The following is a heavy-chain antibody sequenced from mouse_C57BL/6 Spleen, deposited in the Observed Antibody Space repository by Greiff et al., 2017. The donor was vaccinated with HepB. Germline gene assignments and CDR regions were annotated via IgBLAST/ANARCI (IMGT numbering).Heavy chain of an antibody. J-gene: IGHJ4*01. Sequence: DVMLVESGGGLVQPGGSMKLSCVASGFTFSNYWMNWVRQSPEKGLEWVAQIRLKSDNYATHYAESVKGRFTISRDDSKSSVYLQMNNLRAEDTGIYYCQYYSGSSSYYAMDYWGQGTSVTASS. CDR3: QYYSGSSSYYAMDY. V-gene: IGHV6-3*01. D-gene: IGHD1-1*01. CDR1: GFTFSNYW. CDR2: IRLKSDNYAT.